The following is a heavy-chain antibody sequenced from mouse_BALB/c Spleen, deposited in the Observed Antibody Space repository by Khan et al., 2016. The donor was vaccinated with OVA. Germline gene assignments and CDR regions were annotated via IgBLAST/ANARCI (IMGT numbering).Heavy chain of an antibody. Sequence: EVQLQESRPELVKPGASMKISCKASGYSFTDYTMNWVKQSHGKNLEWIGLINPYNGFTTYNQKFKGKATLTVHKSSSTAYMDLLSLTSEDSAVYDGARGNYYGSNSWFAYWGQGTLVTVSA. D-gene: IGHD1-1*01. J-gene: IGHJ3*01. V-gene: IGHV1-18*01. CDR3: ARGNYYGSNSWFAY. CDR1: GYSFTDYT. CDR2: INPYNGFT.